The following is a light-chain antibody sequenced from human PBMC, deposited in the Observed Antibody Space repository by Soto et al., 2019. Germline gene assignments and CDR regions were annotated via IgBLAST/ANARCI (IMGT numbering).Light chain of an antibody. CDR3: QQRSNWPPLFT. CDR2: DAS. V-gene: IGKV3-11*01. J-gene: IGKJ3*01. CDR1: QSVSSY. Sequence: EIVLTQSPATLSLSPGERATLSCRASQSVSSYLAWYQQKPGQAPRLLIYDASNRATGIPSRFSGSGSGTDFTLTIICLEPEDFAFYYCQQRSNWPPLFTFGPGTKVDIK.